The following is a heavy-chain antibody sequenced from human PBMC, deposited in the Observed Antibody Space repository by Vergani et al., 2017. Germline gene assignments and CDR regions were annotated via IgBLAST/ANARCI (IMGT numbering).Heavy chain of an antibody. Sequence: QVQLVQSGAEVKKPGASVKVSCEGSGYTFRNYGISWVRQAPGEGLEWLGWISVYNGETKFAQKFQGRVTLTRDTSTDTAYMEMGSLRSDDTAVYYCASDRGTSGDYSFDYWGQRTLVTVSS. CDR1: GYTFRNYG. D-gene: IGHD3-22*01. V-gene: IGHV1-18*04. J-gene: IGHJ4*02. CDR3: ASDRGTSGDYSFDY. CDR2: ISVYNGET.